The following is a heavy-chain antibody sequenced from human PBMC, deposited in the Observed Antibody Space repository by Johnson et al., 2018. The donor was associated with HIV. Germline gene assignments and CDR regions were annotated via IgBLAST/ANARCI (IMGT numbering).Heavy chain of an antibody. Sequence: VQLVESGGGLVQPGGSLRLSCAASGFTFDEYDMTWVRQVPGKGLALVSAVSAGGDNTYYADSVEGRFTISRDNSKNTLYLQMNSLRAEDTAVYYCARSMRGAFDVWGQGTMVTVSS. CDR3: ARSMRGAFDV. J-gene: IGHJ3*01. V-gene: IGHV3-23*04. CDR1: GFTFDEYD. D-gene: IGHD3-10*01. CDR2: VSAGGDNT.